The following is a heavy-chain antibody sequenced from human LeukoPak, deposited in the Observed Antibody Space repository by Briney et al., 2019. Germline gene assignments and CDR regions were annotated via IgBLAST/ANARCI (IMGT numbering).Heavy chain of an antibody. CDR1: GYTFTGYY. J-gene: IGHJ6*03. CDR3: ARDVVIPGYYMDV. Sequence: ASVKVSCKASGYTFTGYYMHWVRQAPGQGLEWMGWISAYNGNTNYAQKLQGRVTMTTDTSTSTAYMELRSLRSDDTAVYYCARDVVIPGYYMDVWGKGTTVTVSS. D-gene: IGHD3-22*01. V-gene: IGHV1-18*04. CDR2: ISAYNGNT.